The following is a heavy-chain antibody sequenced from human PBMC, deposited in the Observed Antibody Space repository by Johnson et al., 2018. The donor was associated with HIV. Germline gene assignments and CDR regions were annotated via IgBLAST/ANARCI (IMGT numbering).Heavy chain of an antibody. CDR1: GFTFSSYW. D-gene: IGHD1-7*01. J-gene: IGHJ3*02. V-gene: IGHV3-7*05. CDR2: IKQDGSEK. CDR3: ARGAPYENWNYNAFDI. Sequence: EVQLVESGGGLVQPGGSLRLSCAASGFTFSSYWMSWVCQAPGKGLEWVANIKQDGSEKYYVDSAKGRFTISRDNAKNSLYLQMNSLRAEDTAVYYCARGAPYENWNYNAFDIWGQGTMVTVSS.